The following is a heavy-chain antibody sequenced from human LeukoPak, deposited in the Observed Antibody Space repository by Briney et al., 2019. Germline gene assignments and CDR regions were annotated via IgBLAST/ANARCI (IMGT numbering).Heavy chain of an antibody. Sequence: GGSLRLSCAASGFTFSSYAMPWVRQAPGKGLEWVAVISYDGSNKYYADSVKGRFTISRDNSKNTLYLQMNSLRAEDTAVYYCARDRFLEWLLMIRNYYYGMDVWGQGTTVTVSS. CDR2: ISYDGSNK. V-gene: IGHV3-30-3*01. D-gene: IGHD3-3*01. CDR1: GFTFSSYA. CDR3: ARDRFLEWLLMIRNYYYGMDV. J-gene: IGHJ6*02.